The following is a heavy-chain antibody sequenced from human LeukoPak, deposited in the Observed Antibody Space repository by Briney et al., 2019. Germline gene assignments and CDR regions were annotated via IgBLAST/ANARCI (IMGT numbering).Heavy chain of an antibody. CDR1: GFTFSSYW. J-gene: IGHJ4*02. CDR2: INSDGSST. D-gene: IGHD4-11*01. V-gene: IGHV3-74*01. Sequence: PGGSLRLSCAASGFTFSSYWMHWVRQAPGKGLVWVSRINSDGSSTSCADSVKGRFTISRDNAKNTLYLQMNSLRAEDTAVYYCARGEDYTKFDYWGQGTLVTVSS. CDR3: ARGEDYTKFDY.